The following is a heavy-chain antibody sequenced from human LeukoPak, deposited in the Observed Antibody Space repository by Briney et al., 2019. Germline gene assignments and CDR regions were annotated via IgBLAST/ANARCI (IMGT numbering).Heavy chain of an antibody. Sequence: GGSLRLSCAASGFTFSDYSMNWVRQAPGKGLEWVSYIGIDRGNTNYADSVKGRFTISGDKAKYSLYLQMNSLRVGDTTEYSCARDYQYAFDNWGKGTLVTVSS. CDR2: IGIDRGNT. CDR3: ARDYQYAFDN. D-gene: IGHD2-2*01. V-gene: IGHV3-48*01. J-gene: IGHJ4*02. CDR1: GFTFSDYS.